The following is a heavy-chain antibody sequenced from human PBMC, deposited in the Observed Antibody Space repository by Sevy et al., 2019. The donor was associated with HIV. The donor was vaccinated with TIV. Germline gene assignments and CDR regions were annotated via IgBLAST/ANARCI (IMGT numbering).Heavy chain of an antibody. Sequence: ASVKVSCKASGYTFTSYGISWVRQAPGQGLEWMGWISAYNGNTNYAQKLQGRVTMTTDTSTSTAYMELRSLRSDDTAVYYCARDGWELPPPTFFDYWGQGTLVTVSS. V-gene: IGHV1-18*01. D-gene: IGHD1-26*01. CDR3: ARDGWELPPPTFFDY. CDR1: GYTFTSYG. J-gene: IGHJ4*02. CDR2: ISAYNGNT.